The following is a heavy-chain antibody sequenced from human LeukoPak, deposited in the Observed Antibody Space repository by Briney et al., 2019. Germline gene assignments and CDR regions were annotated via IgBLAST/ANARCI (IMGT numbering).Heavy chain of an antibody. Sequence: PGGSLRVSCAASGLALKTSWMAWVRQGPGKGLEWVAVISPDASQKYYADSMKGRFTISRDNAKNSLYLQVDSLRVEDTSVYYCATQSYGLFASWGQGTLVTVSS. D-gene: IGHD4-17*01. V-gene: IGHV3-7*01. CDR2: ISPDASQK. CDR3: ATQSYGLFAS. J-gene: IGHJ4*02. CDR1: GLALKTSW.